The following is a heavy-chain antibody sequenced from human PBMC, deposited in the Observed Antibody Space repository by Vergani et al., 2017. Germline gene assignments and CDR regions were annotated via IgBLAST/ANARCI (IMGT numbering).Heavy chain of an antibody. Sequence: QVQLQESGPGLVKPSQTLSLTCTVSGGSISSGGYYWSWIRQHAGKGLEWHGYIYYSGSTYYNPSLKSLVTISVDTSKNKFSLKLSSVTAADTAVYYCVRGVGRLHQYYFDYWGQGTLVTVSS. CDR2: IYYSGST. CDR3: VRGVGRLHQYYFDY. V-gene: IGHV4-31*01. J-gene: IGHJ4*02. D-gene: IGHD1-26*01. CDR1: GGSISSGGYY.